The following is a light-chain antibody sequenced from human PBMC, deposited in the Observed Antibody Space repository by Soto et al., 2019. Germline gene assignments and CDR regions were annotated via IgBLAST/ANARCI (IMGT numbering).Light chain of an antibody. CDR3: QQRSSWPIT. V-gene: IGKV3-11*01. Sequence: EIVLTQSPATLSLSPGERATLSCRASQSVSSHLFWYQQKPGQAPRLLISDASNRATGIPARFSVSGSGTDFTLTINSLEPEDFAVYYCQQRSSWPITFGQGTRLEIK. CDR1: QSVSSH. J-gene: IGKJ5*01. CDR2: DAS.